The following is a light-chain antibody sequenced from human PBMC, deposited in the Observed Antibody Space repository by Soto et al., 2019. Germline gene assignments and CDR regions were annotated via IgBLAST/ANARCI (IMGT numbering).Light chain of an antibody. CDR3: AAWDDSLSGLL. CDR2: NNN. Sequence: QSVLTQPPSASETPGQRVTISCSGSSSNIGRNAVNWYQHLPGTAPKLLIYNNNQLPSGVPDRFSGSKSGTSASLAISGLQSEDEADYYCAAWDDSLSGLLFGGGTKLTVL. J-gene: IGLJ3*02. CDR1: SSNIGRNA. V-gene: IGLV1-44*01.